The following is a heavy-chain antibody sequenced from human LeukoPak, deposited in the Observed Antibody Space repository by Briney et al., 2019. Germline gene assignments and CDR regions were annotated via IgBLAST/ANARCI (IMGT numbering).Heavy chain of an antibody. CDR2: INHSGST. CDR1: GGSFSGYY. CDR3: ARGPSSSWYDY. V-gene: IGHV4-34*01. D-gene: IGHD6-13*01. Sequence: SETLSLTCAVYGGSFSGYYWSWIRQPPGKGLEWIGEINHSGSTNYNPSLKSRVTISVDTSKNQFSLKLSSVTAADTAVYYCARGPSSSWYDYWGHGNPVTVSS. J-gene: IGHJ5*01.